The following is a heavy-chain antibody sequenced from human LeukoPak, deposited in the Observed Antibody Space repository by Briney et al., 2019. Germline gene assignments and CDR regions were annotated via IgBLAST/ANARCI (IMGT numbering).Heavy chain of an antibody. Sequence: SETLSLTCTVSGGSIYGGGYYWSWIRQPPGKGLEWIGYIYHSGTTYYNPSLKSRVTISIDRSKNQFSLKLSSVTAADTAVYYCARARDTTSGSNWFDPWGQGTPVTVSS. CDR1: GGSIYGGGYY. CDR3: ARARDTTSGSNWFDP. CDR2: IYHSGTT. V-gene: IGHV4-30-2*01. J-gene: IGHJ5*02. D-gene: IGHD1-26*01.